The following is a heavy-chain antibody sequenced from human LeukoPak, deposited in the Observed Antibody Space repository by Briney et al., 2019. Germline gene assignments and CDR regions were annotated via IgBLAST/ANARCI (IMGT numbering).Heavy chain of an antibody. Sequence: PGGSLRLSCAASGFTFSSYWMSWVRQAPGKGLEWVANIKQDGSEKYYVDSVKGRFTISRDNAKNSPYLQMNSLRAEDTAVYYCARDLGMVRGVPPFDYWGQGTLVTVSS. CDR3: ARDLGMVRGVPPFDY. V-gene: IGHV3-7*01. CDR1: GFTFSSYW. CDR2: IKQDGSEK. D-gene: IGHD3-10*01. J-gene: IGHJ4*02.